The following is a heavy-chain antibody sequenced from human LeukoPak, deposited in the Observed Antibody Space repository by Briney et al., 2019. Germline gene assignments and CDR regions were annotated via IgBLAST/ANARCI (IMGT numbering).Heavy chain of an antibody. D-gene: IGHD2-2*01. CDR1: GGSFSGYY. CDR3: ARGPSTIWFDP. Sequence: SETLSLTRAVYGGSFSGYYWSWIRQPPGKGLEWIGEINHSGSTNYNPSLKSRVTISVDTSKNQFSLNLTSVTAADTAVYYCARGPSTIWFDPWGQGTLVTVSS. CDR2: INHSGST. J-gene: IGHJ5*02. V-gene: IGHV4-34*01.